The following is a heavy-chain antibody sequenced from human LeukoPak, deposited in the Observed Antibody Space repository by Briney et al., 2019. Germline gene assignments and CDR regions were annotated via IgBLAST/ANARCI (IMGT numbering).Heavy chain of an antibody. V-gene: IGHV3-49*04. CDR2: IRNKAYRGTT. CDR3: TRDWFRLRY. J-gene: IGHJ4*02. Sequence: GVLRLSCTASGFPFGDDAMSWVRQAPGKGLEWVGFIRNKAYRGTTEYAASVKGRFTISRDDSKSIAYLQMNSLKIEDTAVYYCTRDWFRLRYWGQGTLVTVSS. CDR1: GFPFGDDA. D-gene: IGHD3-10*01.